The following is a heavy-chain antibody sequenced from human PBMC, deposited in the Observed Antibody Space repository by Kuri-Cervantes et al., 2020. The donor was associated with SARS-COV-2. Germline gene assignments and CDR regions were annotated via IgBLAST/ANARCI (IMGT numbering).Heavy chain of an antibody. CDR1: GYTFTGYY. V-gene: IGHV1-2*02. CDR3: ATSPVVYGDPITYYYYYGMDV. D-gene: IGHD4-17*01. J-gene: IGHJ6*02. CDR2: INPNSGGT. Sequence: ASVKVSCKASGYTFTGYYMHWVRQAPGQGLEWMGWINPNSGGTIYAQKFQGRVTMTEGTSTDTAYMELSSLRSEDTAVYYCATSPVVYGDPITYYYYYGMDVWGQGTTVTGSS.